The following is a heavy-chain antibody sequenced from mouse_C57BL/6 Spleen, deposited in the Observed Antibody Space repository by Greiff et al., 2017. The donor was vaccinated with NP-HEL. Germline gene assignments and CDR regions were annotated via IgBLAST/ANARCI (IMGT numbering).Heavy chain of an antibody. CDR2: IYPGSGNT. CDR3: ARDYGSHFGC. D-gene: IGHD1-1*01. CDR1: GYTFTDYY. Sequence: VKLQQSGAELVRPGASVKLSCKASGYTFTDYYINWVKQRPGQGLEWIARIYPGSGNTYYNEKFKGKATLTAEKSSSTAYMQLSSLTSEESAVYFCARDYGSHFGCWGQGATLTVSS. V-gene: IGHV1-76*01. J-gene: IGHJ2*01.